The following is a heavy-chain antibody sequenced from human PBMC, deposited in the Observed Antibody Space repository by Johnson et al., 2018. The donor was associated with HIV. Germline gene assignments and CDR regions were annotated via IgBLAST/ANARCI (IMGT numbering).Heavy chain of an antibody. J-gene: IGHJ3*02. CDR3: ARSIVGAIVDAFDM. Sequence: QMLLVESGGGVVQPGGSLRLSCAASDFTVSGNYMSWVRQSPGKGLEWFSYISSSGSTIYYADSVKGLFTISRDNAKNALYLQMNSLRAEDTAVYYCARSIVGAIVDAFDMWCQATMVTVSS. D-gene: IGHD1-26*01. CDR1: DFTVSGNY. CDR2: ISSSGSTI. V-gene: IGHV3-11*04.